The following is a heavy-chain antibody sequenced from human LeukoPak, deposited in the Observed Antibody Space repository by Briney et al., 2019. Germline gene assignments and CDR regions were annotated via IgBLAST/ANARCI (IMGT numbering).Heavy chain of an antibody. V-gene: IGHV4-38-2*01. Sequence: AGGSLRLSCAASGFTFSSYAMNWVRQAPGKGLEWIGSFYYGGSTYYNPSLRSRVTISVDTSKNQFSLRLSSVTAADTAVYYCARGDDAFDIWGRGTMVTVSS. J-gene: IGHJ3*02. CDR3: ARGDDAFDI. CDR1: GFTFSSYA. CDR2: FYYGGST. D-gene: IGHD3-10*01.